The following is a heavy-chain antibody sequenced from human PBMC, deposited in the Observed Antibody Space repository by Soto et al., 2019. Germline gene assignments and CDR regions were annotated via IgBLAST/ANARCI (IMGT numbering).Heavy chain of an antibody. J-gene: IGHJ2*01. V-gene: IGHV3-74*01. Sequence: EVQVVESGGGLVQPGGSLRLSCAASGFTFSNYWMHWVRQAPGKGLVWVSRINSDGSSTSYADSVKGRFTISRDNAKNTLYLQMNSLRAEDTAVYYCARDYARHWYFDLWGRGTLVTVSS. CDR3: ARDYARHWYFDL. D-gene: IGHD3-16*01. CDR2: INSDGSST. CDR1: GFTFSNYW.